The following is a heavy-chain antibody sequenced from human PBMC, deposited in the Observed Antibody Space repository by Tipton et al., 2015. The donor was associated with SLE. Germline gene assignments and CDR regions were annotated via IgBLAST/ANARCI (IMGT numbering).Heavy chain of an antibody. V-gene: IGHV4-34*01. Sequence: TLSLTCAVYGGSFSGYYWSWIRQPPGKGLEWIGEINHSGSTIYNPSLKSRVTISVDTSKNQFSLKLSSVTAADTAVYYCARGVPSDYWGQGTLVTVSS. CDR2: INHSGST. J-gene: IGHJ4*02. CDR3: ARGVPSDY. CDR1: GGSFSGYY.